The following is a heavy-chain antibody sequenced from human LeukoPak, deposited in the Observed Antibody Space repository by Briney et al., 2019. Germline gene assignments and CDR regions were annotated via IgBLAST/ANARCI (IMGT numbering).Heavy chain of an antibody. Sequence: GASVKVSCKASGGTFSSYAISWVRQAPGQGLEWMGGIIPISGTANYAQKFQGRVTITADESTSTAYMELSSLRSEDTAVYYCASLRATILLTRGYYYYYMDVWGKGTTVTVSS. CDR3: ASLRATILLTRGYYYYYMDV. J-gene: IGHJ6*03. V-gene: IGHV1-69*13. D-gene: IGHD3-10*01. CDR1: GGTFSSYA. CDR2: IIPISGTA.